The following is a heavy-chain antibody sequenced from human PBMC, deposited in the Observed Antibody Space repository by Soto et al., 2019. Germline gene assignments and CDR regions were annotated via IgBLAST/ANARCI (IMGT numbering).Heavy chain of an antibody. CDR3: ARGVATIIFYYYYYGMDV. Sequence: PSETLSLTCAVYGGSFSGYYWSWIRQPPGKGLEWIGEINHSGSTNYNPSLKSRVTISVDTSKNQFSLKLSSVTAADTAVYYCARGVATIIFYYYYYGMDVWGQGTTVTVSS. D-gene: IGHD5-12*01. J-gene: IGHJ6*02. V-gene: IGHV4-34*01. CDR2: INHSGST. CDR1: GGSFSGYY.